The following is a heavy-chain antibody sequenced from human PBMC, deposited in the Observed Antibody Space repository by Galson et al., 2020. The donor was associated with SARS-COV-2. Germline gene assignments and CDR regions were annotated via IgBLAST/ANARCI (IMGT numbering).Heavy chain of an antibody. CDR1: GLTRGGYD. V-gene: IGHV3-11*01. J-gene: IGHJ3*02. CDR3: ARCGSSGWSSFGADASAT. Sequence: GGSLRLSCAYSGLTRGGYDRTWTRLDPRHGAEWGSSTNAGNSSIYYADSVKGRFTISRDNDTNSLFLQMNSLRAEATAVYFCARCGSSGWSSFGADASATSG. D-gene: IGHD6-19*01. CDR2: TNAGNSSI.